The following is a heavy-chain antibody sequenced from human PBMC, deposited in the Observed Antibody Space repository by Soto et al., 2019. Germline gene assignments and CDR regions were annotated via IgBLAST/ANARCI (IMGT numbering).Heavy chain of an antibody. D-gene: IGHD2-15*01. J-gene: IGHJ3*01. CDR2: IDNDGTGS. V-gene: IGHV3-74*01. Sequence: EVQLAESGGASVQPGGSLRLSCAASGFTFRSYWMHWVRQAPGKGLVWVARIDNDGTGSIYADSVRGRFTISRDNAYNTVYLHMTSLRADDTAVYYWSRGGFHHGFDVWGQGTMVTVSS. CDR3: SRGGFHHGFDV. CDR1: GFTFRSYW.